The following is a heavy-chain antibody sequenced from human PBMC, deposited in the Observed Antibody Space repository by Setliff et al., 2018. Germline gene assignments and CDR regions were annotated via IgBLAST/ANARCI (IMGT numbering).Heavy chain of an antibody. CDR2: INPGGLSS. J-gene: IGHJ4*02. D-gene: IGHD3-3*01. V-gene: IGHV1-46*01. CDR3: ARELRSPFWHIDL. CDR1: GYSFTSHY. Sequence: ASVKVSCKTSGYSFTSHYMHWVRQAPGQGLEWMGIINPGGLSSSSTQKFEGRVTMTRDTSTSTVYMELNSLTSDDTALYYCARELRSPFWHIDLWGQGTLVTVSS.